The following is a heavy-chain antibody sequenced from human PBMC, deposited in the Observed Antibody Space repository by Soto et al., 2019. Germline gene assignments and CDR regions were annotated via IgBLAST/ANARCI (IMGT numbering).Heavy chain of an antibody. V-gene: IGHV6-1*02. Sequence: QVQLQQSGPGLVKPSQTLSLTCAISVDSVSSYSAAWNWIRQSPSGGLEWLGRTYYRSRFFSDYAESVKSRIIINPDTSKNQFSLQLKSVTPEDTAVYYCVRDRYSSSGWFDPWGQGTPVTVSS. CDR3: VRDRYSSSGWFDP. J-gene: IGHJ5*02. CDR2: TYYRSRFFS. CDR1: VDSVSSYSAA. D-gene: IGHD3-10*01.